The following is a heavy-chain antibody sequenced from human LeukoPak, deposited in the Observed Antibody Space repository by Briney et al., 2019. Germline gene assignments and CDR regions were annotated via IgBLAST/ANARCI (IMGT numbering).Heavy chain of an antibody. V-gene: IGHV1-18*01. Sequence: GGSLRLSCAASGFTFSSYGISWVRQAPGQGLEWMGWISAYNGNTNYAQKLQGRVTMTTDTSTSTAYMELRSLRSDDTAVYYCARDKFIAVALLYYYYYMDVWGKGTTVTVSS. CDR2: ISAYNGNT. CDR1: GFTFSSYG. D-gene: IGHD6-19*01. CDR3: ARDKFIAVALLYYYYYMDV. J-gene: IGHJ6*03.